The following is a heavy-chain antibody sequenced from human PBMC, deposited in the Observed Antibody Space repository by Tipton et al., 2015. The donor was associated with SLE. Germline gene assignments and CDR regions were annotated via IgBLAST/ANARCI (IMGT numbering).Heavy chain of an antibody. CDR1: GYTFTSYY. Sequence: QLVQSGPEVKKPGASVKVSCKASGYTFTSYYMHWVRQAPGQGLEWMGIINPSGGSTSYAQKFQGRVTMTRDTSTSTVYMELSSLRSEDTAVYYCARAPDYYDSSGSVWFDPWGQGTLVTVSS. V-gene: IGHV1-46*03. J-gene: IGHJ5*02. CDR2: INPSGGST. D-gene: IGHD3-22*01. CDR3: ARAPDYYDSSGSVWFDP.